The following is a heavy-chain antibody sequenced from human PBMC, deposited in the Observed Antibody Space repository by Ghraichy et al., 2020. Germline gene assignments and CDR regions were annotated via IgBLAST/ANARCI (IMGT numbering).Heavy chain of an antibody. D-gene: IGHD3-22*01. CDR3: ASAYYDSSGYYRNWYFDL. V-gene: IGHV3-30*03. CDR2: ISYDGSNK. CDR1: GFTFSSYG. Sequence: GGSLRLSCAASGFTFSSYGMHWVRQAPGKGLEWVAVISYDGSNKYYADSVKGRFTISRDNSKNTLYLQMNSLRAEDTAVYYCASAYYDSSGYYRNWYFDLWGRGTLVTVSS. J-gene: IGHJ2*01.